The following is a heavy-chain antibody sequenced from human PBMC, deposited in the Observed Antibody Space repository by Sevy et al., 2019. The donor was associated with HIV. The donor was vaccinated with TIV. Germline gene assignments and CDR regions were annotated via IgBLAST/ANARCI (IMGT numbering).Heavy chain of an antibody. D-gene: IGHD2-15*01. CDR1: GGTFSSYA. Sequence: ASVKVSCKASGGTFSSYAISWVRHAPGQGLEWMGGIIPIFRTANYAQKFQGRVTITADESTSTAYMELSSLRSEDTAVYYCAWGPDIVVVVAAIYYYGMDVWGQGTTVTVSS. CDR3: AWGPDIVVVVAAIYYYGMDV. V-gene: IGHV1-69*13. CDR2: IIPIFRTA. J-gene: IGHJ6*02.